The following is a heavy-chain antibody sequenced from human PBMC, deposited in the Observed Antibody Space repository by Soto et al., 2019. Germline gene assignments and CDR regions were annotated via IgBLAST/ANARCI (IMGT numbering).Heavy chain of an antibody. CDR2: INHSGST. D-gene: IGHD3-9*01. Sequence: SETLSLTCAVYGGSFSGYYWSWIRQPPGKWLEWIGEINHSGSTNYNPSLKSRVTISVDTSKNQFPLKLSSVTAADTAVYYCARGMVRYFDWAMGYWGQGXLVTVYS. CDR3: ARGMVRYFDWAMGY. J-gene: IGHJ4*02. V-gene: IGHV4-34*01. CDR1: GGSFSGYY.